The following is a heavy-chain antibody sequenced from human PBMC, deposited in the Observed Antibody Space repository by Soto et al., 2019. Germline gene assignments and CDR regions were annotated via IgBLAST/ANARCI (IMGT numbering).Heavy chain of an antibody. CDR2: ISSSGSTI. Sequence: WGSLRLSCAASGFTFSSYEMNWVRQAPGKGLEWVSYISSSGSTIYYADSVKGRFTISRDNAKNSLYLQMNSLRAEDTAVYYCARAYYYDSSGYTFDYWGQGTPVPVSS. CDR3: ARAYYYDSSGYTFDY. J-gene: IGHJ4*02. D-gene: IGHD3-22*01. V-gene: IGHV3-48*03. CDR1: GFTFSSYE.